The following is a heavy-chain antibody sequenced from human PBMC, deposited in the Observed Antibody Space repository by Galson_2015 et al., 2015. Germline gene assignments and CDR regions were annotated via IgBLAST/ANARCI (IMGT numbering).Heavy chain of an antibody. Sequence: SLKVSCEASGYTFTTYGISWLRQAPGQGLEWVGWISVSGGDTNYAQTVQGRVTMTTETATSTGYMELSSLRSDDTAMYYCARERVTGYSDYGLAWFDPWGQGTLVTVSS. CDR1: GYTFTTYG. CDR2: ISVSGGDT. D-gene: IGHD4-11*01. J-gene: IGHJ5*02. CDR3: ARERVTGYSDYGLAWFDP. V-gene: IGHV1-18*01.